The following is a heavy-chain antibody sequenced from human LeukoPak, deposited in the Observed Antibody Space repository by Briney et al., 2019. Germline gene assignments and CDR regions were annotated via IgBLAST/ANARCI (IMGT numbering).Heavy chain of an antibody. CDR3: AREVGDYVGVFDY. CDR1: GGSTSSGGYY. J-gene: IGHJ4*02. CDR2: VFYSGST. Sequence: PSQTLSLTCTVSGGSTSSGGYYWSWIRQHPGKGLEWIGYVFYSGSTNYNPSLKSRVTISVDMSKNQFSLKLTSVTAADTAVYYCAREVGDYVGVFDYWGQGTLVTVSS. D-gene: IGHD4-17*01. V-gene: IGHV4-61*08.